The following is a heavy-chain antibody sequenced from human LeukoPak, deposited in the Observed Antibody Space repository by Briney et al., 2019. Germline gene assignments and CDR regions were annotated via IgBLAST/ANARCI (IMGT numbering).Heavy chain of an antibody. CDR3: AILAPGAAIGDIVVVVAATPELRHDY. D-gene: IGHD2-15*01. CDR1: GFTFNGYS. J-gene: IGHJ4*02. Sequence: GGSLRLSCTASGFTFNGYSMLWVRQTPGKGLEWLSYISSSGITLVYADSVKGRFTISRDNAKNSVYLQMNSLRAEDTAVYYCAILAPGAAIGDIVVVVAATPELRHDYWGQGTLVTASS. V-gene: IGHV3-48*01. CDR2: ISSSGITL.